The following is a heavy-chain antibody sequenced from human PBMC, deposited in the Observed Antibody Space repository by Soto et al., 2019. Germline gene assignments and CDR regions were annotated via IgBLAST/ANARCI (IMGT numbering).Heavy chain of an antibody. CDR3: ARGLNVSYFDY. CDR2: IIPILGLA. D-gene: IGHD3-16*01. CDR1: GGAFGSNA. Sequence: SVKVSCKASGGAFGSNAISWVQQAPGQGLEWMGRIIPILGLANYAQKFQGRVTITRDTSASTAYMELSSLRSEDTAVSYCARGLNVSYFDYWGQGTLVTVSP. J-gene: IGHJ4*02. V-gene: IGHV1-69*04.